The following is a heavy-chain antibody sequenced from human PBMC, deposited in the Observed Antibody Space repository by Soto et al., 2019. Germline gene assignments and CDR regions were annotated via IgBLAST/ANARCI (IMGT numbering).Heavy chain of an antibody. J-gene: IGHJ4*02. V-gene: IGHV1-69*06. D-gene: IGHD3-22*01. CDR3: ARGASGYYYFDY. CDR2: IIPFFKAA. Sequence: QVQLVQSGAEVKKPGSSVKVSCKASGGTFSSHAISWVRQAPGQGLEWMGGIIPFFKAANYAQKFQGRVTITADKSTSTAYMELSSLRSEDTAVYYCARGASGYYYFDYWGQGTLVTVSS. CDR1: GGTFSSHA.